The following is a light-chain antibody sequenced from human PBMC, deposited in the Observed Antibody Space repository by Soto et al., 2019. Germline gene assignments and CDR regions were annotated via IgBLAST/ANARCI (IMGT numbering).Light chain of an antibody. Sequence: VLTQAPGTLSLSPGDSATLSCKVSQTVRNKYLAWYQQKPGKAPRLLIYDASSRDTGIQDRLSGGGSGTELTLTIRSLQPEDFATYYCKQSFSTLTFGGGTKVDIK. CDR2: DAS. CDR3: KQSFSTLT. J-gene: IGKJ4*01. CDR1: QTVRNKY. V-gene: IGKV3D-20*02.